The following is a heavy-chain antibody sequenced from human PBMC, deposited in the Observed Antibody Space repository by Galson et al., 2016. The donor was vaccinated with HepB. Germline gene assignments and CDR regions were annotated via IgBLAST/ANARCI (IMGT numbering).Heavy chain of an antibody. D-gene: IGHD2-15*01. J-gene: IGHJ4*02. CDR1: GYSFTNSW. CDR3: ARLHCSGTSCFSGSAYFFDY. Sequence: QSGAEVKKPGESLKISCKGSGYSFTNSWIAWVRQMPETGLEWVAIIWPGDSHTRYGPSFEGQGTISADNSITTAYLQWNSLKASDSAIYYCARLHCSGTSCFSGSAYFFDYWGQGTLVTVSS. V-gene: IGHV5-51*01. CDR2: IWPGDSHT.